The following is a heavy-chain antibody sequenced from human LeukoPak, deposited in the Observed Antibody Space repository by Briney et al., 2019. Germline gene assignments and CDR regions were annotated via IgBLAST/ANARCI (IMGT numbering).Heavy chain of an antibody. D-gene: IGHD3-22*01. CDR1: GFTFAGYA. Sequence: GGSLRLSCAASGFTFAGYAMSWVRQAPGQGLEWVSSISGSGSNTYYANSVKGRFTISRDNAKNSLYLQMNSLRAEDTALYYCARGMIVVAGYYYGMDVWGQGTTVTVSS. CDR2: ISGSGSNT. V-gene: IGHV3-23*01. J-gene: IGHJ6*02. CDR3: ARGMIVVAGYYYGMDV.